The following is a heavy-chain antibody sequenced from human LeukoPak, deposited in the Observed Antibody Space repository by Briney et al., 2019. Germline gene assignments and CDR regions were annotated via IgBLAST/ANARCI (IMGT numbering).Heavy chain of an antibody. J-gene: IGHJ4*02. V-gene: IGHV3-49*03. Sequence: PGGSLRLSCTASGFTFGDYLMSWFRQAPGKGREWIGFISGGTTEYAASVKGRFTISRDDSTSIAYLQMNSLTTEDTAVYYCSRGSGWLSVYWGQGTLVTVSS. CDR1: GFTFGDYL. CDR3: SRGSGWLSVY. D-gene: IGHD6-19*01. CDR2: ISGGTT.